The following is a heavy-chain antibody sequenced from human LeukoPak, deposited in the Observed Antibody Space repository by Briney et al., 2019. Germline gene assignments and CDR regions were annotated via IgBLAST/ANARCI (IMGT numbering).Heavy chain of an antibody. CDR2: ISGSGGST. D-gene: IGHD3-22*01. CDR1: GFTFSSYG. V-gene: IGHV3-23*01. J-gene: IGHJ4*02. CDR3: AKGGDSSGYSALDY. Sequence: GGSLRLSCAASGFTFSSYGMSWVRQAPGKGLEWVSAISGSGGSTYYADSVKGRFAISRDNSKNTLYLQMNSLRAEDTAVYYCAKGGDSSGYSALDYWGQGTLVTVSS.